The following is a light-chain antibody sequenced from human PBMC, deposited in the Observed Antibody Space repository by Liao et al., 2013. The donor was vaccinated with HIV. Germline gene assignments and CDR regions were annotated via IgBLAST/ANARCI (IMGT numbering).Light chain of an antibody. CDR1: NIGSKS. CDR2: YDT. J-gene: IGLJ2*01. CDR3: QVWDSDSDHPV. Sequence: SYELTQPPSVSVAPEKTARITCGGNNIGSKSVHWYQQKPGQAPVLVIYYDTDRPSGIPERFSGSNSGNTATLTISRVEAGDEADYYCQVWDSDSDHPVFGGGTKLTVL. V-gene: IGLV3-21*04.